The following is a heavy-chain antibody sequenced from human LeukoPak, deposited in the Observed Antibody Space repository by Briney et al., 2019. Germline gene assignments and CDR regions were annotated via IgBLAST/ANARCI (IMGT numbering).Heavy chain of an antibody. CDR2: IFYAGST. V-gene: IGHV4-59*01. D-gene: IGHD4-23*01. CDR1: GGSISSYY. J-gene: IGHJ3*02. CDR3: ATLTGGDDAFDI. Sequence: SETLSLTCTVSGGSISSYYWSWIRQPPGKGLEWIGYIFYAGSTNYNPSLKSRVTISVLTSKNRFSLKLSSVTAADTAVYYCATLTGGDDAFDIWGQGTMVTVSS.